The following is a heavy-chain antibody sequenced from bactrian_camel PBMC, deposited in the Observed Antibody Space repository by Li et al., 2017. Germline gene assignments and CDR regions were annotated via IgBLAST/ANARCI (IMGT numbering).Heavy chain of an antibody. D-gene: IGHD5*01. CDR3: AAESRWWGACGANFGT. CDR1: GEPYSSLY. J-gene: IGHJ4*01. Sequence: HVQLVESGGGSVQAGGSTTLSCAASGEPYSSLYMGWFRQAPGKKREGVATIDNVRRTNYADSVKGRFTISKDSAKNTLYLQMASLKPEDTAMYYCAAESRWWGACGANFGTGARGPRSPSP. V-gene: IGHV3S53*01. CDR2: IDNVRRT.